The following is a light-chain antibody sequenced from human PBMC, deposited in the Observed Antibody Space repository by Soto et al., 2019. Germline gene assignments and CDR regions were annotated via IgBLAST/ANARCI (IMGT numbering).Light chain of an antibody. Sequence: AIRMTQSPSSFSASTGDRVTLSCRASQPIDTSLAWYQQKPGEAPKLLIFAASTLQTGVPSRFSGRGFGTEFTLTIACLQAEDFATYYCQQYYTYPRTFAQGTKVDIK. J-gene: IGKJ2*01. CDR1: QPIDTS. V-gene: IGKV1-8*01. CDR3: QQYYTYPRT. CDR2: AAS.